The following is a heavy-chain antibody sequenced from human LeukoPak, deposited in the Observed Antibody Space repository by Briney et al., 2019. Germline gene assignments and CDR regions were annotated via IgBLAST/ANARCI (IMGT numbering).Heavy chain of an antibody. J-gene: IGHJ4*02. CDR2: IANDEYGYVT. CDR1: GFTFNKYY. V-gene: IGHV3-74*01. D-gene: IGHD6-13*01. Sequence: GGSLRLSCAASGFTFNKYYMHWVRQAPGKGLVWVSDIANDEYGYVTRYADSVKGRFTISRDNAKNTLYLQMNSLRAEDTAVYYCARGGSSWYYWGQGTLVTVSS. CDR3: ARGGSSWYY.